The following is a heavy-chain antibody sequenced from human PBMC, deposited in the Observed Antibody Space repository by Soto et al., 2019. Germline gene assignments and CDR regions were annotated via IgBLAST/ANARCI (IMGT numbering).Heavy chain of an antibody. CDR3: AKGSVVPNYYYYGMDV. Sequence: GGSLRLSCAASGFTFSSYGMHWVRQAPGKGLEWVAVISYDGSNKYYADSVKGRFTISRDNSKNTLYLQMNSLRAEDTAVYYCAKGSVVPNYYYYGMDVWGQGTTVTVSS. V-gene: IGHV3-30*18. J-gene: IGHJ6*02. CDR2: ISYDGSNK. CDR1: GFTFSSYG. D-gene: IGHD2-2*01.